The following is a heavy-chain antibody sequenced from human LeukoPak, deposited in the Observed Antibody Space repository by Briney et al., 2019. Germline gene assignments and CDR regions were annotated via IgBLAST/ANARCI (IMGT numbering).Heavy chain of an antibody. V-gene: IGHV3-74*01. J-gene: IGHJ6*03. Sequence: GGSLRLSRAASGFTFSSYWMHWVRQAPGKGLVWVSRINSDGSSTSYADSVKGRFTISRDNAKNTLYLQMNSLRAEDTAVYYCARGLAQGIAVAGSLYYYYYMDVWGKGTTVTVSS. CDR2: INSDGSST. CDR1: GFTFSSYW. CDR3: ARGLAQGIAVAGSLYYYYYMDV. D-gene: IGHD6-19*01.